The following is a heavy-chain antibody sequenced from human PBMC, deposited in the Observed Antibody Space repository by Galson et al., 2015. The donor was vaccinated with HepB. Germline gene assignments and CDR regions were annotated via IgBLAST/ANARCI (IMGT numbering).Heavy chain of an antibody. CDR2: ISYDGSNK. CDR3: AREGKTGNYYYYGMDV. CDR1: GFTFSSYA. J-gene: IGHJ6*02. Sequence: SLRLSCAASGFTFSSYAIHWVRQAPGKGLEWVAVISYDGSNKYYADSVKGRFTISRDISKNTLYLQMNSLRAEDTAVYYCAREGKTGNYYYYGMDVWGQGTTVTVSS. V-gene: IGHV3-30-3*01. D-gene: IGHD1-14*01.